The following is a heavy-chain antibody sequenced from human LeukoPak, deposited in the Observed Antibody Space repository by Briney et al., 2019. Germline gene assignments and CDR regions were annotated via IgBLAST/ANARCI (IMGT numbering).Heavy chain of an antibody. J-gene: IGHJ3*02. V-gene: IGHV4-59*01. Sequence: PSETLSLTCAVYGGSFSGYYWSWIRQPPGKGLEWIGYIYYSGSTNYNPSLKSRVTISVDTSKNQFSLKLSSVTAADTAVYYCARELYDAFDIWGQGTMVTVSS. CDR2: IYYSGST. CDR1: GGSFSGYY. CDR3: ARELYDAFDI.